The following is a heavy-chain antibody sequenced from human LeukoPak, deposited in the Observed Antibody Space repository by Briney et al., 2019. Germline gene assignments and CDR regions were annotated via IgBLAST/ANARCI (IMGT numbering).Heavy chain of an antibody. J-gene: IGHJ4*02. CDR1: GGTFSSYA. Sequence: SVEVSCKASGGTFSSYAISWVRQAPGQGLEWMGRIIPILGIANYAQKFQGRVTITADKSTSTAYMELSSLRSEDTAVYYCARGPRWDYWGQGTLVTVSS. CDR2: IIPILGIA. CDR3: ARGPRWDY. V-gene: IGHV1-69*04. D-gene: IGHD2-15*01.